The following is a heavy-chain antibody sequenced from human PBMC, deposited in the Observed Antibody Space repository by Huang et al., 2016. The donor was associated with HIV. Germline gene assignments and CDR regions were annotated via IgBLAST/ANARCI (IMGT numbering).Heavy chain of an antibody. CDR2: IIPTLGTA. Sequence: QVQLVQSGAEVKKPGSSVKVSCKASGGSFRNFAIGWVRQAPGQGLEWMGGIIPTLGTANSEQKFQGRVTIIADESTSTAYMELSSLRSEDTAVYYCATVDYDDTSGPQRGYFDNWGQGTLVTVSS. J-gene: IGHJ4*02. V-gene: IGHV1-69*01. CDR1: GGSFRNFA. D-gene: IGHD3-22*01. CDR3: ATVDYDDTSGPQRGYFDN.